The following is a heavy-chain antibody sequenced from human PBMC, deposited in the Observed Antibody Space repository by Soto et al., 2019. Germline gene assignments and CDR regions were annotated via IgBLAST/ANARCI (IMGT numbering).Heavy chain of an antibody. J-gene: IGHJ4*02. CDR3: ARDQLVTTVTTISDY. Sequence: QVQLVQSGAEVKKPGASVMVSCKASGYTFTSYGISWVRQAPGQGLEWMGWISAYNGNTNYAQKLQGRVTMTTDTSTSTAYMELRSLRSDDTAVYYCARDQLVTTVTTISDYWGQGTLVTVSS. CDR1: GYTFTSYG. V-gene: IGHV1-18*01. CDR2: ISAYNGNT. D-gene: IGHD4-17*01.